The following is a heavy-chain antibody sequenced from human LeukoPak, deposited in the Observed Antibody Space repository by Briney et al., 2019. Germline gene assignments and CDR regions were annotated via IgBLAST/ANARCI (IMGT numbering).Heavy chain of an antibody. Sequence: GGSLKLSCAASGFTFSDSDMNWVRQAPGKGLEWVSYISSSSTMYYADSVKGRFTISRDNAKNSLYLQMNSLRAEDTAVYYCARADYWGQGTLVTVSS. CDR1: GFTFSDSD. V-gene: IGHV3-69-1*02. J-gene: IGHJ4*02. CDR2: ISSSSTM. CDR3: ARADY.